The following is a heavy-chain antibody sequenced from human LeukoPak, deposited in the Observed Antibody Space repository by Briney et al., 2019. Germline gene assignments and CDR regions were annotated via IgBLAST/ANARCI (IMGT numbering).Heavy chain of an antibody. D-gene: IGHD4-17*01. CDR1: GGSISSYY. J-gene: IGHJ4*02. CDR2: IYYSGST. V-gene: IGHV4-59*01. CDR3: ARGYGPGY. Sequence: SETLSLTCTVSGGSISSYYWSWIRQPPGKGLEWIGYIYYSGSTSYNPSLKSRVTISVDTSKNQFSLKLSSVTAADTAVYYCARGYGPGYWGRGTLVTVSA.